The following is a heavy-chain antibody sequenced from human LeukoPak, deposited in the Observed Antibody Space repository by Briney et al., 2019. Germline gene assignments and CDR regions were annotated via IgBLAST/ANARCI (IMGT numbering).Heavy chain of an antibody. Sequence: SVKVSCKASGGTLSSYAISWVRQAPGQGLEWMGGIIPIFGTANYAQKFQGRVTITADESTSTAYMELSSLRSEDTAVYYCARNGNKYYDFWSGYYTGYFDYWGQGTLVTVSS. J-gene: IGHJ4*02. V-gene: IGHV1-69*01. CDR3: ARNGNKYYDFWSGYYTGYFDY. CDR1: GGTLSSYA. D-gene: IGHD3-3*01. CDR2: IIPIFGTA.